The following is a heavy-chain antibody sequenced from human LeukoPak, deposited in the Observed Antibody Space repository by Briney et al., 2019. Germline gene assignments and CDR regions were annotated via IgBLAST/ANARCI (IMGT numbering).Heavy chain of an antibody. V-gene: IGHV5-51*01. Sequence: GESLKISCKGSGYRFTSYWIGWVRQMPGKGLEWMGIIYPGDSDTRYSPSFQGQVTISADKSISPAYLQWSSLKASDTAMYYCARPRAAVGATIDYWGQGTLVTVSS. D-gene: IGHD1-26*01. CDR3: ARPRAAVGATIDY. CDR1: GYRFTSYW. CDR2: IYPGDSDT. J-gene: IGHJ4*02.